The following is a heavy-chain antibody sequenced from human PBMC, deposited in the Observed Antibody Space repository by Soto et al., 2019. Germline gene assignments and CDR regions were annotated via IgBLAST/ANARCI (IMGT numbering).Heavy chain of an antibody. D-gene: IGHD3-9*01. J-gene: IGHJ3*02. V-gene: IGHV3-23*01. Sequence: GGSLRLSCAASGFTFSSYAMSWVRQAPGKGLEWVSAISGSGGRTYYADSVKGWLTISRDNSKNTLYLQMNSLRAEATAVYYCAKQSPHYDILTGYPANDAFDIWGQGTMVTVSS. CDR1: GFTFSSYA. CDR2: ISGSGGRT. CDR3: AKQSPHYDILTGYPANDAFDI.